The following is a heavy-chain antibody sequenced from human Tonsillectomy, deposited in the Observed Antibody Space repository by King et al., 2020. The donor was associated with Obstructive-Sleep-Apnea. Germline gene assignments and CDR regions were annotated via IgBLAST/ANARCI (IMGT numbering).Heavy chain of an antibody. CDR2: ISNDGSST. CDR3: ANPLRRPGYYDAFDI. V-gene: IGHV3-30*18. D-gene: IGHD3-9*01. CDR1: GFTFSDFG. J-gene: IGHJ3*02. Sequence: QVQLVESGGGVVQPGRSLRLSCAASGFTFSDFGMHWVRQAPGKGLEWVAVISNDGSSTSYADSVKGRFIISRDNSKNTLFLQMNSLRVADMAVYYCANPLRRPGYYDAFDIWGQGTMVTVSS.